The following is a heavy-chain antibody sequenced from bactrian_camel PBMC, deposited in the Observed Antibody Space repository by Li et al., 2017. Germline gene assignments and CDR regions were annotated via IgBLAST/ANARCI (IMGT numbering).Heavy chain of an antibody. CDR3: ATGLVPSD. CDR2: FFANNGNT. D-gene: IGHD3*01. Sequence: VQLVESGGGLEQPGGSLRLSCATSGFSFSSYAMSWVRQAPGKGLEWVSAFFANNGNTYYADSVKGRFTISKDNAKNTLYLQMNSLKSKDTALYYCATGLVPSDWGQGTQVTVS. V-gene: IGHV3S2*01. J-gene: IGHJ4*01. CDR1: GFSFSSYA.